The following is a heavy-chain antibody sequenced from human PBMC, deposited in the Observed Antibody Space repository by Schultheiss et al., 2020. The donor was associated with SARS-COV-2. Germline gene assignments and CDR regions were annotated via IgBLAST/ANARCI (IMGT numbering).Heavy chain of an antibody. Sequence: GESLKISCAASGFTFSSYAMSWVRQAPGKGLEWVSVIYSGGSTYYADSVKGRFTISRDNAKNSLYLQMNSLRAEDTAVYYCAKVEGGWYFDLWGRGTLVTVSS. CDR2: IYSGGST. CDR1: GFTFSSYA. D-gene: IGHD3-16*01. CDR3: AKVEGGWYFDL. J-gene: IGHJ2*01. V-gene: IGHV3-23*03.